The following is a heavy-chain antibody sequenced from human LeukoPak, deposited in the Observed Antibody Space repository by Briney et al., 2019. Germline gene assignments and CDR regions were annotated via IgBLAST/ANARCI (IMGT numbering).Heavy chain of an antibody. Sequence: SGTLSLTCAVSGGSISSSNWWSWVRQPPGKGLEWIGEIYHSGSTNYNPSLKSRVTISVDKSKNQFSLKLSSVTAADTAVYYCARGLTDSIAAAGTQPPPFDYWGQGTLVTVSS. CDR2: IYHSGST. J-gene: IGHJ4*02. V-gene: IGHV4-4*02. D-gene: IGHD6-13*01. CDR3: ARGLTDSIAAAGTQPPPFDY. CDR1: GGSISSSNW.